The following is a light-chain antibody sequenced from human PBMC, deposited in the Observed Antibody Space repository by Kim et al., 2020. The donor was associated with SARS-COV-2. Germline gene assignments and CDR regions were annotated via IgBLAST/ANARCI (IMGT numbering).Light chain of an antibody. CDR2: GAS. Sequence: FPPEKTATSSWTSNRCGNNNLSCYHQQPGRPTTLLLNGASCRTAAILPSFSGGGSSAVFTLPISRLEPEDYAVYYCHQYGVSPWTFGQGTKLEIK. J-gene: IGKJ1*01. CDR1: RCGNNN. CDR3: HQYGVSPWT. V-gene: IGKV3-20*01.